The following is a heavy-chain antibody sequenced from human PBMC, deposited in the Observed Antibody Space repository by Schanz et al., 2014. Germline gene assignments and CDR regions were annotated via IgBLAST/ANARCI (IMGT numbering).Heavy chain of an antibody. J-gene: IGHJ4*02. CDR3: AKDFVPLVQQLIRSGGAHLDH. Sequence: EVQLVESGGGLVQPGGSLRLSCVASGFAFSSHDMHWVRQVTGKGLQWVSAIHSTGETYYPDSVQGRFTISRDNSKNTLYLQMNSLRVEDTAVYYCAKDFVPLVQQLIRSGGAHLDHWGQGTLVTVSS. CDR2: IHSTGET. V-gene: IGHV3-13*01. D-gene: IGHD6-13*01. CDR1: GFAFSSHD.